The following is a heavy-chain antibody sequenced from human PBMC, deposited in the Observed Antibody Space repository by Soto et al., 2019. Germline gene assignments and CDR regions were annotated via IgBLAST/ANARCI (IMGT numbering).Heavy chain of an antibody. CDR3: ARARPKYYGMDV. J-gene: IGHJ6*02. Sequence: GASVKVSCKASGGTFSSYAISWARQAPGQGLEWMGGIIPIFGTANYAQKFQGRVTITADESTSTAYMELSSLRSEDTAVYYCARARPKYYGMDVWGQGTTVTVSS. CDR2: IIPIFGTA. D-gene: IGHD6-6*01. V-gene: IGHV1-69*13. CDR1: GGTFSSYA.